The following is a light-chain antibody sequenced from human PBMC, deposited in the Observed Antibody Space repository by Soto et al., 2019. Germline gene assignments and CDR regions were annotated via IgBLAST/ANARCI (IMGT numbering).Light chain of an antibody. V-gene: IGLV2-14*03. Sequence: QSALTQPASVSGSPGQSITISCTGTSSDVGGYNYVSWYQQHPGKAPKLMIYDVSNRPLGVSNRFSGSKSGNTASLTISGLQAEDEADYYCSSYTSGSTPVVFGGGTKLTVL. CDR2: DVS. CDR1: SSDVGGYNY. CDR3: SSYTSGSTPVV. J-gene: IGLJ2*01.